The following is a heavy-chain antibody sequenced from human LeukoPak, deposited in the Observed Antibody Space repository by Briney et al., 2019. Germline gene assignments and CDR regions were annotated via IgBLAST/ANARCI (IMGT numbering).Heavy chain of an antibody. J-gene: IGHJ4*02. D-gene: IGHD4-17*01. Sequence: PGGSLRLSCAASGFAFSGYSMNWIRQAPGKGLEWVAYISYGSYTIHYADSVKGRFTISRDNAKNSLYLQMNSLRAENTAIYYCARDGDGNFDYWGQGTLVTVSS. CDR3: ARDGDGNFDY. V-gene: IGHV3-48*04. CDR2: ISYGSYTI. CDR1: GFAFSGYS.